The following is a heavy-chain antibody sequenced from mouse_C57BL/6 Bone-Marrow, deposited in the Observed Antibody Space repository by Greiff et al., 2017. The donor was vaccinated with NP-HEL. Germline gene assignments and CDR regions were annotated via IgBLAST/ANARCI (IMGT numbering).Heavy chain of an antibody. CDR3: ARNRVDYYAMDY. J-gene: IGHJ4*01. Sequence: QVQLKQPGAELVMPGASVKLSCKASGYTFTSYWMHWVKQRPGQGLEWIGEIDPSDSYTNYNQKFKGKSTLTVDKSSSTAYMQLSSLTSEDSAVYYCARNRVDYYAMDYWGQGTSVTVSS. V-gene: IGHV1-69*01. CDR1: GYTFTSYW. D-gene: IGHD1-1*01. CDR2: IDPSDSYT.